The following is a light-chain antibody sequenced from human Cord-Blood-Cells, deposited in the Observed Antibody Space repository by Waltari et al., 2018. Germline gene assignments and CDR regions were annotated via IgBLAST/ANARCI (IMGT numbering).Light chain of an antibody. Sequence: QSALTQPRSVSGSPGPSVTISCTGTSRDVGGYKYVSWYQQHPGKAPNLMIYDVSKRPSGVPDRFSGSKSGNTASLTISGLQAEDEADYYCCSYAGSYTFVFGTGTKVTVL. J-gene: IGLJ1*01. CDR1: SRDVGGYKY. V-gene: IGLV2-11*01. CDR2: DVS. CDR3: CSYAGSYTFV.